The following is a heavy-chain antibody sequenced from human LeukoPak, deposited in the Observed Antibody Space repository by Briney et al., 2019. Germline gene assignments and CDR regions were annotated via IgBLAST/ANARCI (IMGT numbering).Heavy chain of an antibody. V-gene: IGHV1-69*05. CDR1: GGTFSSYA. J-gene: IGHJ4*02. CDR2: IIPIFGTA. CDR3: ARVYYDSSGYYPGGVDY. Sequence: SVKVSCKASGGTFSSYAISWVRQAPGQGLEWMGGIIPIFGTANYAQKFRGRVTITTDESTSTAYMELSSLRSEDTAVYYCARVYYDSSGYYPGGVDYWGQGTLVTVSS. D-gene: IGHD3-22*01.